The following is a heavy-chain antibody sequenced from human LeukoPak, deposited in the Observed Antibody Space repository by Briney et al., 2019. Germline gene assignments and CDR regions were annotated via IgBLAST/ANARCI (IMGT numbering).Heavy chain of an antibody. CDR3: ASRQGLGWHYVN. J-gene: IGHJ4*02. D-gene: IGHD3-10*02. V-gene: IGHV3-23*01. Sequence: GGSLRLSCVDSGFTFSSYAMSWVCQVPGKGLEWVSGTSDSGGSTYYADSVKGRFTISRDNSKNTLYLQMNSLRAEDTAVYYCASRQGLGWHYVNWGQGTLVTVSS. CDR1: GFTFSSYA. CDR2: TSDSGGST.